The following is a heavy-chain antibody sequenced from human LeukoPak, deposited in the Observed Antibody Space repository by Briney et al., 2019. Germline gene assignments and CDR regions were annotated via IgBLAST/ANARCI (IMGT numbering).Heavy chain of an antibody. CDR3: ARDLYSSRTNDAFVI. CDR2: IYYSGST. CDR1: GGSISSYY. Sequence: SETLSLTCTVSGGSISSYYWGWIRQPPGKGLEWIGSIYYSGSTYYNPSLKSRVTISVDTSKNQFSLKLSSVTAADTAVYYCARDLYSSRTNDAFVIWGQGTMVTVSS. V-gene: IGHV4-39*07. D-gene: IGHD6-13*01. J-gene: IGHJ3*02.